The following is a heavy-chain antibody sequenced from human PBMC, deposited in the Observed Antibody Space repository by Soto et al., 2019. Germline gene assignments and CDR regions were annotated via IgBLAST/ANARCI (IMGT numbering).Heavy chain of an antibody. J-gene: IGHJ5*02. V-gene: IGHV1-18*01. D-gene: IGHD2-15*01. Sequence: ASVKVSCKASGYTFTSYGISWMRQAPGQGLEWMGWISAYNGNTNYAQKLQGRVTMTTDTSTSTAYMELRSLRSDDTAVYYCARDLGVVVVAATPNWFDPWGQGTLVTVSS. CDR2: ISAYNGNT. CDR3: ARDLGVVVVAATPNWFDP. CDR1: GYTFTSYG.